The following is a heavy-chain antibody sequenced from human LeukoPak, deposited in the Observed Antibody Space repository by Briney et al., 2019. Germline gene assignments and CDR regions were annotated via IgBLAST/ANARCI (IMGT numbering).Heavy chain of an antibody. D-gene: IGHD6-13*01. J-gene: IGHJ4*02. CDR2: INPHSGAT. CDR1: GYNFPSYY. CDR3: ARDLGYSSSWYF. V-gene: IGHV1-2*02. Sequence: ASVKVSCKASGYNFPSYYIYWVRQAPGQGLEWMGWINPHSGATNYAQRFQGRVTMTRETFMTTAYMDLSSLTSDDTAVYYCARDLGYSSSWYFWGQGTLVTVSS.